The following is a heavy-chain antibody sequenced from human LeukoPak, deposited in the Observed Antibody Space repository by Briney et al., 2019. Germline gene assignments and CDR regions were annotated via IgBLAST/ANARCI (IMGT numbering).Heavy chain of an antibody. Sequence: ASVKVSCKASGYTFTGYYIHWVRQAPGQGLEWMGWINPNSGGTNYAQKFQGRVTMTRDTSISTAYMELSRLRSDDTAVYYCASPRGLSSWQYYFDYWGQGTLVTVSS. J-gene: IGHJ4*02. CDR1: GYTFTGYY. CDR3: ASPRGLSSWQYYFDY. V-gene: IGHV1-2*02. D-gene: IGHD6-13*01. CDR2: INPNSGGT.